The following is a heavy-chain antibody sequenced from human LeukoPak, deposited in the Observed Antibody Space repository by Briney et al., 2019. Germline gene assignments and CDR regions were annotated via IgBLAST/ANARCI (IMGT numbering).Heavy chain of an antibody. CDR2: IYHSGST. CDR3: AALDIVAVPAAIDP. J-gene: IGHJ5*02. CDR1: GYSISSGYY. D-gene: IGHD2-2*01. Sequence: SETLSLTCAVSGYSISSGYYWGWIRQPPGKGLEWIGSIYHSGSTYYNPSLKSRVTISVDTSKNQFSLKLSSVTAADTAVYYCAALDIVAVPAAIDPWGQGTLVTVSS. V-gene: IGHV4-38-2*01.